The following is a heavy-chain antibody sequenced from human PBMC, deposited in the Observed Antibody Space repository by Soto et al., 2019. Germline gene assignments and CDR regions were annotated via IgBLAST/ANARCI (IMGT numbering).Heavy chain of an antibody. CDR2: ISAYNGNT. CDR1: GYTFASYA. V-gene: IGHV1-18*01. J-gene: IGHJ6*02. Sequence: ASVKVSCKASGYTFASYAISWMRQAPGQGLEWMGWISAYNGNTNYAQKLQGRVTMTTDTSTSTAYMELSGLRSDDTALYYCARAXXXXXXXXXXXXMDVWGQGTTVTVSS. CDR3: ARAXXXXXXXXXXXXMDV.